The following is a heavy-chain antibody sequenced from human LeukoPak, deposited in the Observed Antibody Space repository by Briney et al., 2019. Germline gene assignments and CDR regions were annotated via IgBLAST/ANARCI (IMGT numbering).Heavy chain of an antibody. J-gene: IGHJ4*02. CDR2: IPDHGSNK. V-gene: IGHV3-33*05. CDR1: GFTFSTYG. D-gene: IGHD2-15*01. CDR3: ARDLPSGYSIDY. Sequence: GGSLRLSCAASGFTFSTYGMHWVRQAPGRGLEWVTFIPDHGSNKYYADSVKGRFTISRDNAKNSLYLQMNSLRAEDTAVYYCARDLPSGYSIDYWGQGTLVTVSS.